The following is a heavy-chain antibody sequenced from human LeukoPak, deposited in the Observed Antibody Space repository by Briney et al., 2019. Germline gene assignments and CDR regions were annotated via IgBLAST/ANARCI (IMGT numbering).Heavy chain of an antibody. CDR2: IYYSGST. CDR3: ARVRELRGLWFDP. CDR1: GGSISSYY. Sequence: PSETLSLTCTVSGGSISSYYWSWIRQPPGKGLEWIGYIYYSGSTNYNPSLKSRVTISVDTSKNQFSLKLSSVTAADTAVYYCARVRELRGLWFDPWGQGTLVTVSS. D-gene: IGHD4-23*01. V-gene: IGHV4-59*01. J-gene: IGHJ5*02.